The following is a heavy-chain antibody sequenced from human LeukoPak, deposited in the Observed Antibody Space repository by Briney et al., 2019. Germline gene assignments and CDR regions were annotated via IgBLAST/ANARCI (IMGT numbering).Heavy chain of an antibody. CDR1: GYTFTSYD. D-gene: IGHD3-3*01. V-gene: IGHV1-8*01. J-gene: IGHJ6*03. CDR2: LNSNSGNT. Sequence: ASVKVSCKASGYTFTSYDINWVRQATGQGLEWMGWLNSNSGNTGYAQKFQGRVTMTRNTSISTAYMELSSLRFEDTAVYYCATDRSGPRYMDVWGKGTTVTVSS. CDR3: ATDRSGPRYMDV.